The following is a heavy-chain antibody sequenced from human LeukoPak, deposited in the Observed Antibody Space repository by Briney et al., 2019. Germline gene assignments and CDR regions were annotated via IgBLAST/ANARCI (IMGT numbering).Heavy chain of an antibody. D-gene: IGHD5-12*01. V-gene: IGHV4-4*02. J-gene: IGHJ4*02. CDR1: DGSISSNNW. Sequence: SGTLSLTCAVSDGSISSNNWWSWVRQPPGKGLEWIGEIYHSGTTDYNPSLKSRVTISVDKSKNQFSLKLSSVTAADTAVYYCAVNSGYENYFDYWGQGTLVTVSS. CDR3: AVNSGYENYFDY. CDR2: IYHSGTT.